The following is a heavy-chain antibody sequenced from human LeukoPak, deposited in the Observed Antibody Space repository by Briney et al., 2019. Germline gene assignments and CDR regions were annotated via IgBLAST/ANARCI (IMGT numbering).Heavy chain of an antibody. D-gene: IGHD3-10*01. Sequence: GGSLRLSCAASGFSFSTYWMHWGRQAPGKGLVWVSRINSDGSSTTYADSVKGRFTISRDNAKNTLYLQMNSLRAEDTAVYYCAVGVGDHWGQGTLVTVFS. CDR1: GFSFSTYW. CDR2: INSDGSST. V-gene: IGHV3-74*01. CDR3: AVGVGDH. J-gene: IGHJ4*02.